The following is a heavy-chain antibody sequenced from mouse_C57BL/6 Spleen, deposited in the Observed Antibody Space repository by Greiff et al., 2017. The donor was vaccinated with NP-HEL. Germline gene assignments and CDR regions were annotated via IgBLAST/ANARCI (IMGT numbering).Heavy chain of an antibody. J-gene: IGHJ4*01. Sequence: QVQLQQPGAELVKPGASVKLSCKASGYTFTSYWMQWVKQRPGQGLEWIGEIDPSDSYTNYNQKFKGQATLTVDTSSSTAYMQLSSLTSEDSAVYYCARTISGAMDYWGQGTSVTVSS. V-gene: IGHV1-50*01. CDR1: GYTFTSYW. CDR3: ARTISGAMDY. CDR2: IDPSDSYT.